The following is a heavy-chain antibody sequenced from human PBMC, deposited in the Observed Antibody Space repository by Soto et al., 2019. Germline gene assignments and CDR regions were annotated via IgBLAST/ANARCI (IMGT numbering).Heavy chain of an antibody. D-gene: IGHD3-10*01. CDR2: ISGSGGST. Sequence: GGSLRLSCAASGFTFSSYAMSWVRQAPGKGLEWVSAISGSGGSTYYAESVKGRFTISRDNSKKTLYLQKNSLRAEVTAVYYCAKDPSLLWFGELPDAFDIWGQGTMVTVSS. CDR1: GFTFSSYA. J-gene: IGHJ3*02. CDR3: AKDPSLLWFGELPDAFDI. V-gene: IGHV3-23*01.